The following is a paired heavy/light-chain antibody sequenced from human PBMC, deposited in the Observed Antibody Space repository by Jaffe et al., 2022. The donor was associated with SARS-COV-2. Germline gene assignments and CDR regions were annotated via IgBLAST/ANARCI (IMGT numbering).Heavy chain of an antibody. CDR1: RFTFSTYS. CDR3: ARDRSPRYWYFDL. V-gene: IGHV3-48*01. J-gene: IGHJ2*01. Sequence: EVQLVESGGGLVQPGGSLRLSCAASRFTFSTYSMNWVRQAPGKGLEWVSYISASSSTIYYADSVKGRFTISRDNAKNSLFLQMISLRAEDTAVYYCARDRSPRYWYFDLWGRGTLVTVSS. CDR2: ISASSSTI.
Light chain of an antibody. Sequence: SYVLTQPPSVSVAPGKTARITCGGNNIGSKSVHWYQQMPGQAPVLVIYYDTDRPSGTPERFSGSKSGNTATLTISRVEAGDEADYYCQVWDSSSDHFVFGTGTKVTVL. CDR2: YDT. CDR1: NIGSKS. J-gene: IGLJ1*01. CDR3: QVWDSSSDHFV. V-gene: IGLV3-21*04.